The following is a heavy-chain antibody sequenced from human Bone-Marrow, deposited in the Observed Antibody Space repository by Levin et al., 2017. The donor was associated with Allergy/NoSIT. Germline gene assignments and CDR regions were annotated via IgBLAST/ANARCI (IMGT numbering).Heavy chain of an antibody. CDR2: ISWDVSRT. D-gene: IGHD3-3*01. J-gene: IGHJ5*02. CDR1: GFTFDDYA. CDR3: AKDAGLSYSAYYDA. V-gene: IGHV3-43D*04. Sequence: GGSLRLSCSASGFTFDDYAMHWVRQAPGKGLEWVSLISWDVSRTYYADSVKGRFTISRDNNRNSLYLQMNSLRAEDTAFYYCAKDAGLSYSAYYDAWGQGTLVTVSS.